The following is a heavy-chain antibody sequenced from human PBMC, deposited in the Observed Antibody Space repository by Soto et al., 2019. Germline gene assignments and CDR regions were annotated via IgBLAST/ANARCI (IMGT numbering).Heavy chain of an antibody. Sequence: ASVKVSCKASGYTFTSYGISWERQAPGQGLEWMGWISAYNGNTNYAQKLQGRVTMTTDTPTSTAYMELRSLRSEDTAVYYCAGSSGGVFGIIIEGSNWLAPSGQGSMVTVSS. V-gene: IGHV1-18*04. CDR2: ISAYNGNT. CDR1: GYTFTSYG. D-gene: IGHD3-16*02. CDR3: AGSSGGVFGIIIEGSNWLAP. J-gene: IGHJ5*02.